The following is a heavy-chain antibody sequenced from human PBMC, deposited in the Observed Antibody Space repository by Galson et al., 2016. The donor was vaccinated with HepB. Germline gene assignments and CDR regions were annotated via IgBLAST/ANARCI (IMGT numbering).Heavy chain of an antibody. CDR1: GYTFSTYD. CDR2: MNPNSANT. Sequence: SVKVSCKASGYTFSTYDITWVRQATGQGLEWLGWMNPNSANTGYAQRFQGRITMTWDSSISTAYMELSSLRSDDTAVYYCARWYSWFHWGQGTLVTVSS. CDR3: ARWYSWFH. J-gene: IGHJ4*02. D-gene: IGHD1-20*01. V-gene: IGHV1-8*01.